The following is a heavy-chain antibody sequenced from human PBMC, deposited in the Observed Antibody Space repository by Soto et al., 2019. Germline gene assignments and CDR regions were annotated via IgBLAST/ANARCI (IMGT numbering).Heavy chain of an antibody. CDR2: IYYSGST. CDR1: GGSISSYY. Sequence: PSETLSLTCTVSGGSISSYYWSWIRQPPGKGLEWIGYIYYSGSTNYNPSLKSRVTISVDTSKNQFSLKLSSVTAADTAVYYCARDSEWGEYQLPQGWFDPWGQGTLVTVSS. V-gene: IGHV4-59*01. J-gene: IGHJ5*02. D-gene: IGHD2-2*01. CDR3: ARDSEWGEYQLPQGWFDP.